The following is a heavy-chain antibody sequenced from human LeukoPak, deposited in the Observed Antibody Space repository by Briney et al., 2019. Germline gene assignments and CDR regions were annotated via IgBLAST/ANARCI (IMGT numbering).Heavy chain of an antibody. Sequence: PSETLSLTCTVSGGSISPYYWSWIRQPPGKGLEWIGYIYYSGSTNYNPSLKSRVTISVGTPKNQFSLKLSSVAAADTAVYYCARAFYPGYYSYMAVWGKGTTVTVSS. CDR2: IYYSGST. V-gene: IGHV4-59*01. CDR3: ARAFYPGYYSYMAV. CDR1: GGSISPYY. D-gene: IGHD3-3*02. J-gene: IGHJ6*03.